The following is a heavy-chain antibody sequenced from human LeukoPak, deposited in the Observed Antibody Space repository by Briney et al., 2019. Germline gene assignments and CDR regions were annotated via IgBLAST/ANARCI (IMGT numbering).Heavy chain of an antibody. J-gene: IGHJ3*02. CDR2: ISAGGSAT. V-gene: IGHV3-23*01. D-gene: IGHD2-2*01. CDR1: GFTFSSYS. CDR3: AKVPGQIVALPAGDDAFDI. Sequence: GGSLRLSCAASGFTFSSYSMNWFRQAPGKGLEWVSSISAGGSATYYADSVKGRFTISRDNSKNTLYLQMDSLRAEATAVYFCAKVPGQIVALPAGDDAFDIWGQGTMVTVSS.